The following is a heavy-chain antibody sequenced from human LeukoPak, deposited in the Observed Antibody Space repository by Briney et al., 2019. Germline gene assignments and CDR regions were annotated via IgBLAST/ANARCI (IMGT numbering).Heavy chain of an antibody. CDR2: IHKDGSEK. D-gene: IGHD7-27*01. CDR1: GFTFSSNW. J-gene: IGHJ6*04. Sequence: GGSLRLSCTASGFTFSSNWMTWVRQAPGKGLEWVANIHKDGSEKYYVASVRGRFTISRDNAEKSLYLQMDSLMAEDTAVYFCARGWGSPHCYGVGDWGKGTTVTVSS. V-gene: IGHV3-7*03. CDR3: ARGWGSPHCYGVGD.